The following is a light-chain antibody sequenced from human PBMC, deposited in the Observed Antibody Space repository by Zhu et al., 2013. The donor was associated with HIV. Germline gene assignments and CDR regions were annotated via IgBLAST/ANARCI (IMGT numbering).Light chain of an antibody. Sequence: SYELTQPPSVSVAPGKTARFTCGGNNLGSKGVHWYQQKPGQAPVLVIYDDSDRPSGIPERFSGSNSGNTATLTISRVEAGDEADYYCQVWDSSSDNVVFGGGTKLTVL. J-gene: IGLJ2*01. CDR3: QVWDSSSDNVV. CDR2: DDS. V-gene: IGLV3-21*04. CDR1: NLGSKG.